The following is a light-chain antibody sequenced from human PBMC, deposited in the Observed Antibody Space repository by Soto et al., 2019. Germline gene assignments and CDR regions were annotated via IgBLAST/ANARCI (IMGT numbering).Light chain of an antibody. CDR1: QSIGNF. CDR3: QQSYSSPPA. J-gene: IGKJ4*01. Sequence: DIPMTQSPSSLSASVGDSVTITCRASQSIGNFVNWYRQRPGRAPQLSIYAADSLQSGVPSRFSGSGSGTDFTLTVNSLQPEDFATYYCQQSYSSPPAFGGGTKVEVK. CDR2: AAD. V-gene: IGKV1-39*01.